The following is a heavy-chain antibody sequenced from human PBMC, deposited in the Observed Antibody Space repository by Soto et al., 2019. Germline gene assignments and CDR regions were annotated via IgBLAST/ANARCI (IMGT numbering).Heavy chain of an antibody. CDR3: AKDPYGSEPQYYFEY. J-gene: IGHJ4*02. CDR2: ISGSAGST. D-gene: IGHD6-25*01. Sequence: GGSLRLSCAASGFTFSNYAMSWVRQAPGKGLEWVSVISGSAGSTYYADSVKGRFTISRDNSKNTLYLQMNSLRAEDTAVYYCAKDPYGSEPQYYFEYWGQGTLVTV. V-gene: IGHV3-23*01. CDR1: GFTFSNYA.